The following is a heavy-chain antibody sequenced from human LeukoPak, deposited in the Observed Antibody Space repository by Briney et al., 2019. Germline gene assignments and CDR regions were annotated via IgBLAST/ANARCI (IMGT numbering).Heavy chain of an antibody. J-gene: IGHJ3*02. Sequence: GESLKFSCKGSGYSFTSYWIGWVRHMPRKGLEWMGMIFTGDVDTRYSPSFQGQITISDDKSISTDYLQWSSLKASDTAMYYCAGQIMPDAFDIWGQGTMVTVSS. V-gene: IGHV5-51*01. CDR1: GYSFTSYW. CDR3: AGQIMPDAFDI. D-gene: IGHD2-2*01. CDR2: IFTGDVDT.